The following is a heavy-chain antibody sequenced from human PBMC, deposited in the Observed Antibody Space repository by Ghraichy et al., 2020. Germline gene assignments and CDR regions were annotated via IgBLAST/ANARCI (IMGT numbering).Heavy chain of an antibody. D-gene: IGHD3-22*01. Sequence: SETLSLTCAVYGGSFSGYYWSWIRQPPGKGLEWIGEINHSGSTNYNPSLKSRVTILVDTSKNQFSLKLSSVTAADTAVYYCAKATMIVSRKSAFDIWGQGTMVTVSS. J-gene: IGHJ3*02. CDR2: INHSGST. V-gene: IGHV4-34*01. CDR3: AKATMIVSRKSAFDI. CDR1: GGSFSGYY.